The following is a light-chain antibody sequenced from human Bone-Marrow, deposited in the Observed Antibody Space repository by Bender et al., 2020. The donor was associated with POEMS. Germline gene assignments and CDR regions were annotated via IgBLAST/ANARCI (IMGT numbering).Light chain of an antibody. CDR2: KDI. V-gene: IGLV3-25*02. Sequence: SYELTQPPSVSVSPGQTARITCSGDALSRQYAYWYQQKPGQAPMLVMYKDIQRPSGIPERFSGSNSGNTAALTISGAQTMDEADYFCQAWDGNSYVFGAGTKVSVL. CDR3: QAWDGNSYV. J-gene: IGLJ1*01. CDR1: ALSRQY.